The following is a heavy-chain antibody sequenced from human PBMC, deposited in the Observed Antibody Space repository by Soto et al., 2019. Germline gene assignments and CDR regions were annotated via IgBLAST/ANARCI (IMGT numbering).Heavy chain of an antibody. CDR1: GYTFTSYA. D-gene: IGHD3-16*01. CDR2: INAGNGNT. Sequence: QVQLVQSGAEVKKPGASVKVSCKASGYTFTSYAMHWVRQAPGQRLEWRGWINAGNGNTNYSQKFQGRVTITRDASASTAYMELSSLRSEDTAVYYCARVIGGLYYFDYWGQGTLVTVSS. J-gene: IGHJ4*02. CDR3: ARVIGGLYYFDY. V-gene: IGHV1-3*01.